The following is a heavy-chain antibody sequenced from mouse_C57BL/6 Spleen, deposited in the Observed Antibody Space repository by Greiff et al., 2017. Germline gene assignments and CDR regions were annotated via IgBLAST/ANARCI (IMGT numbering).Heavy chain of an antibody. CDR2: IYPGSGST. Sequence: QVQLQQPGAELVKPGASVKMSCKASGYTFTSYWITWVKQRPGQGLEWIGDIYPGSGSTNYNEKFKSKATLTVDTSSSTAYMQLSSLTSEDSAVYYCARFVGYDYDAGIDYWGQGTTLTVSS. CDR1: GYTFTSYW. D-gene: IGHD2-4*01. V-gene: IGHV1-55*01. CDR3: ARFVGYDYDAGIDY. J-gene: IGHJ2*01.